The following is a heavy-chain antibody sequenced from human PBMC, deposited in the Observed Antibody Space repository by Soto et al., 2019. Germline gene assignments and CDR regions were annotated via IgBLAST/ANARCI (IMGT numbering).Heavy chain of an antibody. D-gene: IGHD6-19*01. CDR3: AKGGWLDN. CDR2: ISTSGDSA. V-gene: IGHV3-23*01. J-gene: IGHJ4*02. CDR1: GFTFSTFV. Sequence: EVQLLESGGGLVQSGGSLRLSCAASGFTFSTFVMPWVRQAPGKGLEWVAEISTSGDSAYYVDSVKGRFTISRDNSKNTLHLQMNSLTGDDTAVYCCAKGGWLDNWGQGTLVTVSS.